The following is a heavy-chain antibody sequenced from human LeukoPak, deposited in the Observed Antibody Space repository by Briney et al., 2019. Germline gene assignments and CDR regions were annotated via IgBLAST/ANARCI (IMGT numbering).Heavy chain of an antibody. CDR3: AIVGGSSTRTPHLDAFDI. J-gene: IGHJ3*02. CDR1: GFTFSSYA. D-gene: IGHD2-2*01. Sequence: GGSLRLSCAASGFTFSSYAMHWVRQAPGKGLEWVAVISYDGSNKYYADSVKGRFTISRDNSKNTLYLQMNSLRAEDTALYYCAIVGGSSTRTPHLDAFDIWGQGTMVTVSS. CDR2: ISYDGSNK. V-gene: IGHV3-30-3*01.